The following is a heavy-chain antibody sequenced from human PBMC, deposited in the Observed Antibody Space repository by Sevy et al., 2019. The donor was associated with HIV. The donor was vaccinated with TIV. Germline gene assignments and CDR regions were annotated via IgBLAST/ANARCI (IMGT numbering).Heavy chain of an antibody. J-gene: IGHJ4*02. D-gene: IGHD2-15*01. Sequence: GGSLRLSCEASAINIRDYWMNWVRQAPGKGLEWVANINPDGSKIYYAGPVKGRFTISRDSAKNSVFLQRTSLRAEDTAVYYCVRAIQLAASYWGQGMLVTVSS. V-gene: IGHV3-7*02. CDR2: INPDGSKI. CDR1: AINIRDYW. CDR3: VRAIQLAASY.